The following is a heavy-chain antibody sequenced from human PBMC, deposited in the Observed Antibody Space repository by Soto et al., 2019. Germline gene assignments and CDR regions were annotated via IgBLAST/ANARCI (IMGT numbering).Heavy chain of an antibody. J-gene: IGHJ4*02. CDR3: ARCKIDGSGSHFAY. CDR2: IYYSGST. D-gene: IGHD3-10*01. V-gene: IGHV4-59*08. Sequence: SETLSLTCTVSGGSISSYYWSWIRQPPGKGLEWIGYIYYSGSTNYNPSLKSRVTISVDTSKNQFSLKLSSVTAADTAVYYCARCKIDGSGSHFAYWGQGTVVTVSS. CDR1: GGSISSYY.